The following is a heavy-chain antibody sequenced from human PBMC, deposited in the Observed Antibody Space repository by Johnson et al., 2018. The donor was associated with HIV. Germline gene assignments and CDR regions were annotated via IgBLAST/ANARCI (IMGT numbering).Heavy chain of an antibody. V-gene: IGHV3-30*02. CDR1: AFTFSNHA. J-gene: IGHJ3*02. CDR3: ANPTGSDAFDI. Sequence: VQLVESGGGVVLPGGSLRLSCPPSAFTFSNHALHWVRQAPGKWLVWVAFIRYDESNNYYAASLKGRFTISRDNSKNTLYLQMNSLRAEDTAVYYCANPTGSDAFDIWGQGTMVTVSS. D-gene: IGHD1-1*01. CDR2: IRYDESNN.